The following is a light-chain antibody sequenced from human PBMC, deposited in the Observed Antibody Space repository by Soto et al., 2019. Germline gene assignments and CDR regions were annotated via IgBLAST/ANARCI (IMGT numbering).Light chain of an antibody. CDR1: QSISGW. CDR2: DAS. J-gene: IGKJ2*01. V-gene: IGKV1-5*01. Sequence: DIQMTQSPYNLSPSVGDRVSITCRASQSISGWLAWYQQKPGKAPKLLIYDASSLESGVPSRFSGSGSGTEFSLTISRLQADDFATYYCQQYNSYSVNAFGQGTKLEIK. CDR3: QQYNSYSVNA.